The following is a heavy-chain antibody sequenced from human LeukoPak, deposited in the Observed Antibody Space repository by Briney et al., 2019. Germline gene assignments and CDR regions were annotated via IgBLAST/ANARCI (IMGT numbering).Heavy chain of an antibody. CDR3: ARARIAVAGSWFDP. CDR2: ISSSSSYI. V-gene: IGHV3-21*01. J-gene: IGHJ5*02. Sequence: GGSLRLSCATSGFTFSSYSMNWVRQAPGKGLEWVSSISSSSSYIYYADSVKGRFTISRDNAKNSLYLQMNSLRAEDTAVYYCARARIAVAGSWFDPWGQGTLVTVSS. CDR1: GFTFSSYS. D-gene: IGHD6-19*01.